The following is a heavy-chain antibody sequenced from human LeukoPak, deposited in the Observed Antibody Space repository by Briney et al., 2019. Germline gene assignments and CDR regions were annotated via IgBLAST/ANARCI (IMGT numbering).Heavy chain of an antibody. J-gene: IGHJ4*02. Sequence: ASVKVSCKASGYTFTSYAMHWVRQAPGQRLEGMGWINAGNGNTKYSQKFQGRVTITRDTSASTEYMELSSLRSEDTAVYYCARDHGWYLDLYYFDYWGQGTLVTVSS. CDR1: GYTFTSYA. CDR3: ARDHGWYLDLYYFDY. V-gene: IGHV1-3*01. CDR2: INAGNGNT. D-gene: IGHD6-19*01.